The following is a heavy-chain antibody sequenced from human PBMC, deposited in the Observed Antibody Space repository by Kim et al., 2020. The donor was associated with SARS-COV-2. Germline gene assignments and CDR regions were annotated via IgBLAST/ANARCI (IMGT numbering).Heavy chain of an antibody. CDR3: AKSVVGATPPVPIWH. D-gene: IGHD1-26*01. V-gene: IGHV3-23*01. J-gene: IGHJ1*01. Sequence: SVNGRFTISRDNAKNTLYLQMNSLRAEATAVYYCAKSVVGATPPVPIWHWGQGTLVTVSS.